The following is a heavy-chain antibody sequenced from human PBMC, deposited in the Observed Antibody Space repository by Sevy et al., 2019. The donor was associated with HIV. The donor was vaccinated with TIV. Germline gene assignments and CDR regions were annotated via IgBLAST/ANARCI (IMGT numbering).Heavy chain of an antibody. Sequence: SETLSLTCTVSGGSISSGGYYWSWIRQHPGKGLEWIGYIYYSGSTYYNPSLKSRVTISVDTSKNEFSLKRSSGTAAATAVYYCAGVGRGSGGEYWGQGTLVTVSS. CDR1: GGSISSGGYY. CDR2: IYYSGST. D-gene: IGHD3-16*01. J-gene: IGHJ4*02. CDR3: AGVGRGSGGEY. V-gene: IGHV4-31*03.